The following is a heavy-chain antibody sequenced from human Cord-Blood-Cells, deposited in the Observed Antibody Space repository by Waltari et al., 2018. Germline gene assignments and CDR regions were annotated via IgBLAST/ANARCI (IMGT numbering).Heavy chain of an antibody. D-gene: IGHD3-3*01. CDR1: GGSISSSSYY. CDR2: IYYSGST. V-gene: IGHV4-39*01. J-gene: IGHJ3*02. CDR3: ARRLVRYAFDI. Sequence: QLQLQESGPGLVKPSETLSLTCTVSGGSISSSSYYWGWIRPPPGKGLEWIGSIYYSGSTYYNPSLKSRVIISVDTSKNQFSLKLSSVTAADTAVYYCARRLVRYAFDIWGQGTMVTVSS.